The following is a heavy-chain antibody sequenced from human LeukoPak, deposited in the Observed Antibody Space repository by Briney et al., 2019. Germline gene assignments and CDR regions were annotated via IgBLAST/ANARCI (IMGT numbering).Heavy chain of an antibody. CDR3: ARANFLYCSSTTCLFDY. Sequence: ASVKVSCKASGYTFTDYYMHWVRQAPGQGFEWMGWINPNDGDTNYAQKFQGRVTMTRDMSISTAHMEVSRLRSDDTAVYYCARANFLYCSSTTCLFDYWGQGTLVTVSS. D-gene: IGHD2-2*01. J-gene: IGHJ4*02. CDR1: GYTFTDYY. V-gene: IGHV1-2*02. CDR2: INPNDGDT.